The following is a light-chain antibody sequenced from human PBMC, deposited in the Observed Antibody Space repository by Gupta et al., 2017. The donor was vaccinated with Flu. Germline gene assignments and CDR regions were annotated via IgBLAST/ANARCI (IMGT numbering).Light chain of an antibody. V-gene: IGLV3-19*01. CDR3: NSRDSSGNHWV. CDR2: GKN. J-gene: IGLJ3*02. CDR1: SLRSYY. Sequence: SSELTQDPAGSVALGQTVRITCQGNSLRSYYASWYQQKPGQSPVLVIYGKNNRPSGIPYRSSGTSSGYTASLTITRASAEDAADYYCNSRDSSGNHWVFGGGTKLTVL.